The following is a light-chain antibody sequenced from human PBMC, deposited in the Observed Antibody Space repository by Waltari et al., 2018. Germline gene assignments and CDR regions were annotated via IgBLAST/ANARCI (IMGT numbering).Light chain of an antibody. CDR3: QQYYYTPAYT. CDR1: QSVLYRSDNRNY. CDR2: LSS. J-gene: IGKJ2*01. Sequence: DIVMTQSPDSLAVSLGERATINCKSSQSVLYRSDNRNYLAWYQQKPGQPPKLLFYLSSPQYAVVHDLFSSGSGTDFTLTISSLQAEDVAVYYCQQYYYTPAYTFGQGTKLEI. V-gene: IGKV4-1*01.